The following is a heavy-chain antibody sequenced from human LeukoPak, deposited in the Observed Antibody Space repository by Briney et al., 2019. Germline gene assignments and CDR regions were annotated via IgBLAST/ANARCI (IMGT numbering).Heavy chain of an antibody. CDR1: GGSISSYY. Sequence: SETLSLTCTVSGGSISSYYWSWIRQPPGKGLEWIGYIYYSGSTNYNPSLKSRVTISVDPSKNQFSLKLSSVTAADTAVYYCARDSVDYGGNPYFDYWGQGTLVTVSS. J-gene: IGHJ4*02. CDR3: ARDSVDYGGNPYFDY. CDR2: IYYSGST. D-gene: IGHD4-17*01. V-gene: IGHV4-59*01.